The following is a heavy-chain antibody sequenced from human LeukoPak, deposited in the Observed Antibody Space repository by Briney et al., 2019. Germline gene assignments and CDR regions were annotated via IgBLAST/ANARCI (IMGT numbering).Heavy chain of an antibody. D-gene: IGHD3-9*01. CDR3: AVLRYFDWLLGPYYFDY. CDR1: GGTFSSYA. CDR2: IIPIFGTA. Sequence: ASVKVSCKASGGTFSSYAISWVRQAPGQGLEWMGGIIPIFGTANYAQKFQGRVTITADESTSTAYMELSSLRSEDTAVYYCAVLRYFDWLLGPYYFDYWGQGTLVTVSS. V-gene: IGHV1-69*13. J-gene: IGHJ4*02.